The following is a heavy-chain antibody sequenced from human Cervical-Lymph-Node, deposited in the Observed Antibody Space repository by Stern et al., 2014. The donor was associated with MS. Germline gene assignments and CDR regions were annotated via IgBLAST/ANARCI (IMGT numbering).Heavy chain of an antibody. CDR3: LGVGDAMHV. J-gene: IGHJ6*02. V-gene: IGHV3-30*03. CDR1: GFSLSSLG. Sequence: VQLEESGGGVVQPGRSLRLSCAVSGFSLSSLGMHWVRQAPGKGMEWVAVISFVGSNARYGDSVQGRFSMFTEISNKRLYRTMNSLRPEDTALYYCLGVGDAMHVWGQGTTVIVSS. CDR2: ISFVGSNA.